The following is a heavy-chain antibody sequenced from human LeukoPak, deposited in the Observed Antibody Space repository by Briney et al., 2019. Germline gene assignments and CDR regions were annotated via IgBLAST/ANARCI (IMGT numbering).Heavy chain of an antibody. V-gene: IGHV4-59*11. CDR3: GRGALEVDV. CDR1: GGSLDYHY. J-gene: IGHJ6*02. D-gene: IGHD3-3*01. Sequence: NPSETLSLTCTVSGGSLDYHYWTWIRQPPGKGLEWIGYVYFTGTTTDNPSPGGRITMSVDTSKNQFSLKLSSVTAADTAVYYCGRGALEVDVWGQGTTVTVSS. CDR2: VYFTGTT.